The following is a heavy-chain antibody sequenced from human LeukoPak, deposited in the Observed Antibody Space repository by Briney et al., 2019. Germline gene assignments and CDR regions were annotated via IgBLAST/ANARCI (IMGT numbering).Heavy chain of an antibody. D-gene: IGHD5-12*01. V-gene: IGHV1-69*13. CDR3: ARAPSEWLRADNWFDP. CDR1: GGTFSSYA. CDR2: IIPIFGTA. J-gene: IGHJ5*02. Sequence: SVKVSCKASGGTFSSYAISWVRQAPGQGLEWMGGIIPIFGTANYAQKFQGRVTITADESTSTAYMELSSLRSEDTAVYYCARAPSEWLRADNWFDPWGQGTLVTVSS.